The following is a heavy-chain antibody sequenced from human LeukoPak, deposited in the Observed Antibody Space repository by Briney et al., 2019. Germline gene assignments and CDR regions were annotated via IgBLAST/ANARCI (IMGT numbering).Heavy chain of an antibody. Sequence: SETLSLTCTVSGGSISSSSYYWGWIRQPPGKGLEWIGSIYYSGSTYYNPSLKSRVTISVDTSKNQFSLKLSSVTAADTAVYYCARARPDRIKATIFGVVDYWGQGTLVTVSS. D-gene: IGHD3-3*01. V-gene: IGHV4-39*07. CDR3: ARARPDRIKATIFGVVDY. CDR1: GGSISSSSYY. CDR2: IYYSGST. J-gene: IGHJ4*02.